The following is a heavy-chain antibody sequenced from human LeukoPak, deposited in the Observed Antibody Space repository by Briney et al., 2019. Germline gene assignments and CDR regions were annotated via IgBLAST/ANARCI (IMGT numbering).Heavy chain of an antibody. CDR2: ISSSGSII. V-gene: IGHV3-48*03. CDR1: GFTFSSYE. Sequence: GGSLRLSCAASGFTFSSYEMNWVRQAPGKGLEWVSYISSSGSIIYYADSVKGRFIISRDNARNSLYLQMNSLRAEDTAVYYCTRDRYYYDSSGHPYYFDYWGQGTLVTVSS. J-gene: IGHJ4*02. D-gene: IGHD3-22*01. CDR3: TRDRYYYDSSGHPYYFDY.